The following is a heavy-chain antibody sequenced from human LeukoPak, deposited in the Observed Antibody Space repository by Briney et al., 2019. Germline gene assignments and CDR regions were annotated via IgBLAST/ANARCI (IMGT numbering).Heavy chain of an antibody. J-gene: IGHJ4*02. V-gene: IGHV1-69*13. Sequence: ASVKVSCKASGGTFISYAISWVRQAPGQGLEWMGGIIPIFGTANYAQKFQGRVTITADESTSTAYMELSSLRSEDTAVYYCARSRSPLQTYYYGSGSYLALENWGQGTLVTVSS. CDR1: GGTFISYA. D-gene: IGHD3-10*01. CDR2: IIPIFGTA. CDR3: ARSRSPLQTYYYGSGSYLALEN.